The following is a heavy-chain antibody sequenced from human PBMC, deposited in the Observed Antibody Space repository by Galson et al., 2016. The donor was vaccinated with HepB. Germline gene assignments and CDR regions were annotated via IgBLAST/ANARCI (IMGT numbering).Heavy chain of an antibody. CDR2: MNPPSGRT. D-gene: IGHD6-19*01. J-gene: IGHJ6*02. CDR3: ARDSSDWSLPSGLYGMDV. V-gene: IGHV1-46*01. Sequence: SVKVSCKASGYTFSSHYIHWVRQAPGQGLEWLGAMNPPSGRTNYAQKFQGSVAMTRDTSTSTVYMELSSLKSNDTAIYYCARDSSDWSLPSGLYGMDVWGRGTTVTVSS. CDR1: GYTFSSHY.